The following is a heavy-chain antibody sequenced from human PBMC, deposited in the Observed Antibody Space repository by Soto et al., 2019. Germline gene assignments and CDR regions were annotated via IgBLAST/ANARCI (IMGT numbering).Heavy chain of an antibody. CDR2: ISGSGGST. Sequence: GGSLRLSCAASGFTFSSYAMSWVRQAPGKGLEWVSAISGSGGSTYYADSVKGRFPISRDNSKNTLYLQMNSLRAEDTAVYYCAKPYCSSTSCYYYYYYGMDVWGQGTTVTVSS. CDR3: AKPYCSSTSCYYYYYYGMDV. CDR1: GFTFSSYA. J-gene: IGHJ6*02. D-gene: IGHD2-2*01. V-gene: IGHV3-23*01.